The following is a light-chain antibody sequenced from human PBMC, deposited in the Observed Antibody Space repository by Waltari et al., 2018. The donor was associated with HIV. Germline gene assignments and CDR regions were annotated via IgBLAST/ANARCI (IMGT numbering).Light chain of an antibody. CDR3: QQYYSTPNT. CDR1: QSVLHSSNNKNY. J-gene: IGKJ3*01. Sequence: DIVMTQSPDSLAVSLGERATINCKSSQSVLHSSNNKNYLAWYQQKPGQPPKLLIYWASTRESGVPDRFSSSGSGTDFTLTISSLQAEDVAVYYCQQYYSTPNTFGPGTKVDIK. V-gene: IGKV4-1*01. CDR2: WAS.